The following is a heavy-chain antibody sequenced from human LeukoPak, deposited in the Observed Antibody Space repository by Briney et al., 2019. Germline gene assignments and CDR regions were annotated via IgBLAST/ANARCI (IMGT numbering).Heavy chain of an antibody. V-gene: IGHV4-30-4*08. CDR1: GGSISVGAYY. CDR3: ARDRDGYNLGAFDI. J-gene: IGHJ3*02. CDR2: IYYSGST. D-gene: IGHD5-24*01. Sequence: SQTLSLTCTVSGGSISVGAYYWSWIRQPPGKGREWIGYIYYSGSTYYNPSLKSRVSISVDTSKNQFSLKLSSVTAADTAVFYCARDRDGYNLGAFDIWGQGTMVTVSS.